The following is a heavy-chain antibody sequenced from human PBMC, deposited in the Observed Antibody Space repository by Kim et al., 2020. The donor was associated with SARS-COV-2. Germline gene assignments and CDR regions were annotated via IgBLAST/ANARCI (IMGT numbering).Heavy chain of an antibody. CDR2: ISGSGVTT. CDR1: GFTFANYA. J-gene: IGHJ3*02. V-gene: IGHV3-23*01. D-gene: IGHD1-1*01. CDR3: AKVRASPETYDAFDI. Sequence: GGSLRLSCAASGFTFANYAMTWVRQAPGKGLEWVSSISGSGVTTHYADSVKGRFTISRDNSKNTLYLQMNSLRAEDTAIYYCAKVRASPETYDAFDIWGQGTMVIVSA.